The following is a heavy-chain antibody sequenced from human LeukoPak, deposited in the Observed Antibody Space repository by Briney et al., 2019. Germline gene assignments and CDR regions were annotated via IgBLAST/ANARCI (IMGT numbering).Heavy chain of an antibody. CDR1: GFTFSSPA. D-gene: IGHD6-19*01. J-gene: IGHJ4*02. Sequence: GGSLRLSCGASGFTFSSPAMSWVRQAPGKGLEWVSVSSGSGDSAHYADSVTGRFTISRDDSKNTLYLQMNSLRAEDTAVYYCARQRLGDYWGQGSLVTVSS. V-gene: IGHV3-23*01. CDR3: ARQRLGDY. CDR2: SSGSGDSA.